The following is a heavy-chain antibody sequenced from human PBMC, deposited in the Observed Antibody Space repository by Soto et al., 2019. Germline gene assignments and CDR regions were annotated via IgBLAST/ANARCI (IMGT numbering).Heavy chain of an antibody. V-gene: IGHV3-7*05. CDR2: IKQDGTEK. Sequence: GGSLRLSCAASGFTFSSFWMSWVRQAPGKGLEWVANIKQDGTEKYYVDSVKGRFTISRDNAKNSLYLQMNSLRAEDTAVYYCAKDDLDVKVGSRVVGSGPVGDLRGRGSLVTVSS. D-gene: IGHD2-2*01. J-gene: IGHJ5*02. CDR3: AKDDLDVKVGSRVVGSGPVGDL. CDR1: GFTFSSFW.